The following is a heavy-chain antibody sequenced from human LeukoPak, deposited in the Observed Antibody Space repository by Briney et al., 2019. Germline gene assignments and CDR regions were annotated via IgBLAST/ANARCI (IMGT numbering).Heavy chain of an antibody. D-gene: IGHD3-22*01. Sequence: VDSVKVSCKASGYTFTGYYMHWVRQAPGQGLEWMGWINPNSGGTNYAQKFQGRVTMTRDTSISTAYMELSRLRSDDTAVYYCARDRCGYYYDSSGCYFDYWGQGTLVTVSS. CDR3: ARDRCGYYYDSSGCYFDY. J-gene: IGHJ4*02. V-gene: IGHV1-2*02. CDR1: GYTFTGYY. CDR2: INPNSGGT.